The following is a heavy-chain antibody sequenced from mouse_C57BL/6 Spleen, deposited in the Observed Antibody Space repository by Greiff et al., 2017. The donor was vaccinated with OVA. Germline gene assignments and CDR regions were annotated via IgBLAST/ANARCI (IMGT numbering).Heavy chain of an antibody. Sequence: EVKLQESGGDLVKPGGSLKLSCAASGFTFSSYGMSWVRQTPDKRLEWVATISSGGSYTYYPDSVKGRFTISRDNAKNTLYLQMSSLKSEDTAMYYCARQGITTVVALYYYAMDYWGQGTSVTVSS. CDR3: ARQGITTVVALYYYAMDY. V-gene: IGHV5-6*01. CDR1: GFTFSSYG. CDR2: ISSGGSYT. J-gene: IGHJ4*01. D-gene: IGHD1-1*01.